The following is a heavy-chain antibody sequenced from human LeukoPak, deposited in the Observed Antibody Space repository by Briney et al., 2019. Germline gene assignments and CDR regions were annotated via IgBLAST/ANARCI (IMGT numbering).Heavy chain of an antibody. V-gene: IGHV3-48*01. Sequence: GGSLRLSCAASGFTFSSYSMNWVRQAPGKGLEWVSYISSSSSTIYYADSVKGRFTISRDNAKNSLYLQMNSLRAEDTAVYYCARVGGYYYDSSGPTTRTFDIWGQGTMVTVSS. J-gene: IGHJ3*02. D-gene: IGHD3-22*01. CDR1: GFTFSSYS. CDR2: ISSSSSTI. CDR3: ARVGGYYYDSSGPTTRTFDI.